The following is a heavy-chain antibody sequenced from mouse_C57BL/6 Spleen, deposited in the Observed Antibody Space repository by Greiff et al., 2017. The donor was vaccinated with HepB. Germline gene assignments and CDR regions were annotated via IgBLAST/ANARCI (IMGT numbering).Heavy chain of an antibody. J-gene: IGHJ2*01. CDR2: IYPGDGDT. D-gene: IGHD4-1*01. Sequence: VQLQQSGAELVKPGASVKISCKASGYAFSSYWMNWVKQRPGKGLEWIGQIYPGDGDTNYNGKFKGKATLTADKSSSTAYMQLSSLTSEDSAVYCWARRGSGVLYYFDYWGQGTTLTVSS. V-gene: IGHV1-80*01. CDR3: ARRGSGVLYYFDY. CDR1: GYAFSSYW.